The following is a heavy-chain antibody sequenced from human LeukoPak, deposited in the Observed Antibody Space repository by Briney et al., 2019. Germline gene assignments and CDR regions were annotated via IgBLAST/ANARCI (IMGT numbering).Heavy chain of an antibody. Sequence: PGGSLRLSCAASGFTFSGYSMNWVRQAPGKGLEWVSSISSISTYIYYADSVKGRFTISRDNAKNSLYLQMNTLSAEDTAVYYCARLSGNYLSYYFDYWGQGTLVTVSS. D-gene: IGHD1-26*01. CDR3: ARLSGNYLSYYFDY. V-gene: IGHV3-21*01. J-gene: IGHJ4*02. CDR1: GFTFSGYS. CDR2: ISSISTYI.